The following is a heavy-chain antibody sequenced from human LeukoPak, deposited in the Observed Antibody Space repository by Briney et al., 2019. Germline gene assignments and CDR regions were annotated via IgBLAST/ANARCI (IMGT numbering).Heavy chain of an antibody. D-gene: IGHD3-9*01. V-gene: IGHV5-51*01. CDR2: IYPGDSDT. CDR3: ARQGLLRYFDWTHNWFDP. J-gene: IGHJ5*02. CDR1: GYSFSSYW. Sequence: GESLKISCKGSGYSFSSYWIAWVRQMPGKGLEWMGIIYPGDSDTRYSPSFQGQVTISADKSISTAYLQWSSLKASDTAMYYCARQGLLRYFDWTHNWFDPWGQGTLVTVSS.